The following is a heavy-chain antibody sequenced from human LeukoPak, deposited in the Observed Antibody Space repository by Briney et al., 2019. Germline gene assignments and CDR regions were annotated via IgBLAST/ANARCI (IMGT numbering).Heavy chain of an antibody. CDR2: FEPEDGEP. Sequence: GASVKVSRKVSGNSLRDTSIHWVRQAPGQWLEWMGGFEPEDGEPIFAQTFQGRLSMTEDTSTDTAHMELSSLTVEDTAVYYCATADKWEPLDYWGQGTLVTVSS. V-gene: IGHV1-24*01. CDR1: GNSLRDTS. D-gene: IGHD1-26*01. J-gene: IGHJ4*02. CDR3: ATADKWEPLDY.